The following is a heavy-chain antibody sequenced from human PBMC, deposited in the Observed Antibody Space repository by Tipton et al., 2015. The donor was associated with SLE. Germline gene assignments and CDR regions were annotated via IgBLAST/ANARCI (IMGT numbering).Heavy chain of an antibody. Sequence: TVSLTCNVSGVSIMSGGYYWTWIRQPAGRGLEWIGRIYSNGATNYNPSLMSRVTISVDTPKNQFSLKLTSVTAADTAVYYCARDLGSPGNWFDPWGQGTLVTVSS. CDR1: GVSIMSGGYY. V-gene: IGHV4-61*02. D-gene: IGHD1-26*01. CDR2: IYSNGAT. J-gene: IGHJ5*02. CDR3: ARDLGSPGNWFDP.